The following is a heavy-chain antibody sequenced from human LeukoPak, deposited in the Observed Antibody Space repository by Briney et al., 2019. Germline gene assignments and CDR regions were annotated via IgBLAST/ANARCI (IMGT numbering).Heavy chain of an antibody. CDR1: GFTFGIYS. D-gene: IGHD2-8*01. Sequence: GRSLRLSCAASGFTFGIYSMNWVRQAPGEGLGWVSYISSSRSTRYYADSVKGRFTIPRDNAKPSLYLQINSLRDDDTAVYYCARDRVSDYWGRGTVLSVSS. V-gene: IGHV3-48*02. J-gene: IGHJ4*02. CDR3: ARDRVSDY. CDR2: ISSSRSTR.